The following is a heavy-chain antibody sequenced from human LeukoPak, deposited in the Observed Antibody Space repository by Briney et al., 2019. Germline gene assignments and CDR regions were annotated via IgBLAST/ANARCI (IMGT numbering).Heavy chain of an antibody. CDR3: ARETDYYYGSGSIN. CDR2: ISSSGSTI. Sequence: PGGSLILSCAASGFTFSSYEMNWVRQTPGRGLEWVSYISSSGSTIYYADSVKGRFTISRDNAKNSLYLQMNSLRAEDTAVYYCARETDYYYGSGSINWGQGTLVTVSS. J-gene: IGHJ4*02. V-gene: IGHV3-48*03. D-gene: IGHD3-10*01. CDR1: GFTFSSYE.